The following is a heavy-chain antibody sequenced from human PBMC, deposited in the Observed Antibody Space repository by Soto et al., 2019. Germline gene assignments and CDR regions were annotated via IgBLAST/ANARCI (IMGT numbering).Heavy chain of an antibody. Sequence: EVPLVESGGGLVQPGGSLRLSCAASGFTFSSYSMNWVRQAPGKGLEWVSYISSSSIYYADSVKGRFTISRDNAKKSLYLQMNSLRAEDTAVYYCTGYCSSTSCHPLYWGQGTLVTVSS. CDR1: GFTFSSYS. J-gene: IGHJ4*02. CDR3: TGYCSSTSCHPLY. D-gene: IGHD2-2*01. V-gene: IGHV3-48*01. CDR2: ISSSSI.